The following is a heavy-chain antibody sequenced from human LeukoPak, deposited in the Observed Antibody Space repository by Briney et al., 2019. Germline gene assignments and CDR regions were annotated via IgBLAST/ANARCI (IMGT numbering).Heavy chain of an antibody. D-gene: IGHD2-2*01. CDR3: ARHTPVSFNYADY. CDR2: IYPGDSDT. CDR1: GYSFTSYW. V-gene: IGHV5-51*01. Sequence: GESLKISCKGSGYSFTSYWIGWVRQMPGKGLEWMGIIYPGDSDTRYSPSFQGQVTISADKSISTAYLQWSSLKASDTDMYYCARHTPVSFNYADYWGQGTLVTVSS. J-gene: IGHJ4*02.